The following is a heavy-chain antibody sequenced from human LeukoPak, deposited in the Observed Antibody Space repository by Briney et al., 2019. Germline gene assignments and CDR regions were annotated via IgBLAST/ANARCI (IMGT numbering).Heavy chain of an antibody. CDR2: IYYSGST. D-gene: IGHD3-3*01. J-gene: IGHJ4*02. CDR1: GGSISSSSYY. Sequence: SETLSLTCTVSGGSISSSSYYWGWIRQPPGKGLEWIGSIYYSGSTYYNPSLKSRVTISVDTSKNQFSLKLSSVTAADTAVYYCARLSLYYDFWSGYYLFWGQGPLVTVSS. V-gene: IGHV4-39*01. CDR3: ARLSLYYDFWSGYYLF.